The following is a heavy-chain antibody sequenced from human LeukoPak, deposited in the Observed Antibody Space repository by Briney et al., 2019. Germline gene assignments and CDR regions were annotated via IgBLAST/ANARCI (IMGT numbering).Heavy chain of an antibody. CDR1: GYTLTELS. CDR3: AVMVRGVIDYYYGVDV. V-gene: IGHV1-24*01. D-gene: IGHD3-10*01. J-gene: IGHJ6*02. CDR2: FDPEDGET. Sequence: ASVKVSCKVSGYTLTELSMHWVRQAPGKGLEWMGGFDPEDGETIYAQKFQGRVTMTEDTSTDTAYIELSSLRSEDTAVYYCAVMVRGVIDYYYGVDVWGQGTTVTVSS.